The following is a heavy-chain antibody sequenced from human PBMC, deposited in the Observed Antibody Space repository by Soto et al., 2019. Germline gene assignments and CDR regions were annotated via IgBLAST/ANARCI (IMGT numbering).Heavy chain of an antibody. J-gene: IGHJ4*02. CDR3: AKAATVVTLYYFDY. D-gene: IGHD4-17*01. CDR1: GFTFSSYG. V-gene: IGHV3-23*01. Sequence: GGSLRLSCAASGFTFSSYGMSWVRQAPGKGLEWVSAITDSGGSTYYADSVKGRFTISRDNSKNTVYLQMNSLRAEDTAVYYCAKAATVVTLYYFDYWGQGTLVTVSS. CDR2: ITDSGGST.